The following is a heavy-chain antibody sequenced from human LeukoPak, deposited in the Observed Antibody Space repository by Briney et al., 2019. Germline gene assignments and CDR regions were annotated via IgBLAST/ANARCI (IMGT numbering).Heavy chain of an antibody. CDR2: IKQDGSEK. Sequence: GGSLRLSCAASGFTFSSYWMSWVRQAPGKGLEWVANIKQDGSEKYCVDSVKGRFTISRDNAKNSLYLQMNNLRAEDTAVYYCARDRDCSSATCHENFDFWGQGTLVTVSS. D-gene: IGHD2-2*01. CDR3: ARDRDCSSATCHENFDF. CDR1: GFTFSSYW. J-gene: IGHJ4*02. V-gene: IGHV3-7*01.